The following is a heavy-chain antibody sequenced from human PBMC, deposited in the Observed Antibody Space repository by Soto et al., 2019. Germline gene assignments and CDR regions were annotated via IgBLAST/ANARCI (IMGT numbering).Heavy chain of an antibody. CDR2: IIPIFGTA. CDR3: ARGAIVVVPAAIPHPPYYGMDV. J-gene: IGHJ6*02. CDR1: GVTFSSYA. D-gene: IGHD2-2*02. V-gene: IGHV1-69*13. Sequence: SVKVSCKASGVTFSSYAISWVRQAPGQGLEWMGGIIPIFGTANYAQKFQGRVTITADESTSTAYMELSSLRSEDTAVYYCARGAIVVVPAAIPHPPYYGMDVWGQGTTVTVSS.